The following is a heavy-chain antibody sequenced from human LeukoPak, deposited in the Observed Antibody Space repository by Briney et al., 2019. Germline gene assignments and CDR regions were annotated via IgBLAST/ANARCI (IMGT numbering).Heavy chain of an antibody. CDR1: GGSISSSSYY. V-gene: IGHV4-39*01. Sequence: SETLSLTFTVSGGSISSSSYYWGWIRQPPGKGLEWIGSIYYSGSTYYNPSLKSRVTIFVDTSKNQFSLKLSSVTAADTAVYYCARAGPAGYFDYWGQGTLVTVSS. CDR3: ARAGPAGYFDY. CDR2: IYYSGST. D-gene: IGHD2-2*01. J-gene: IGHJ4*02.